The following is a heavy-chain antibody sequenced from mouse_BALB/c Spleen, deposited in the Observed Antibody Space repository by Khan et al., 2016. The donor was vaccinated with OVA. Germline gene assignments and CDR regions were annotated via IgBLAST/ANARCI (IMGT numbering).Heavy chain of an antibody. J-gene: IGHJ3*01. D-gene: IGHD2-2*01. V-gene: IGHV1S135*01. CDR1: GYSFTTYY. CDR2: VDPFSGGT. CDR3: TGHGYVAWFTY. Sequence: EVQLQQSGPELMKPGASVKISCKASGYSFTTYYLHWVMQSHGESLEWIGYVDPFSGGTTYNQKFKGKATLTVDKSSTTAYMPLSNLTSEDSAVYFCTGHGYVAWFTYWGQGTLVTVSA.